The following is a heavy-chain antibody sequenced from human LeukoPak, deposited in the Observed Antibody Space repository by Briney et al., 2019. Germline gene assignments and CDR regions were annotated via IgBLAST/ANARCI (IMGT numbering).Heavy chain of an antibody. V-gene: IGHV4-59*02. Sequence: SETLSLTCTVSGGSVNTYYWSWIRQPPGKGLEWIGYVYKDGDTNSNPSLKSRVTILVDTSKNQFSLKLSSVTAADTAVYYCARGGFNILTGYDPRPDYWGQGTLVLVSS. CDR2: VYKDGDT. D-gene: IGHD3-9*01. CDR3: ARGGFNILTGYDPRPDY. J-gene: IGHJ4*02. CDR1: GGSVNTYY.